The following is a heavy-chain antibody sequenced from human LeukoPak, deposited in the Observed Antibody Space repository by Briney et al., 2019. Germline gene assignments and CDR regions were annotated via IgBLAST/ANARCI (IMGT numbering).Heavy chain of an antibody. D-gene: IGHD2-2*01. V-gene: IGHV1-2*02. CDR2: INPKSGGR. CDR1: GYTFTDYY. CDR3: ATGERLVPAAMWFDY. Sequence: ASVKVSCKASGYTFTDYYMHWVRQAPGQGLEWMGWINPKSGGRSYAQRFQGRVTMTRDTSISTAYMELSRLRSNDTAVYYCATGERLVPAAMWFDYWGQGTLVTVSS. J-gene: IGHJ4*02.